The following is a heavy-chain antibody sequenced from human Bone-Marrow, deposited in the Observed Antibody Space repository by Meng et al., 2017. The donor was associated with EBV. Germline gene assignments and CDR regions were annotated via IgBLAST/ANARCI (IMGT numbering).Heavy chain of an antibody. D-gene: IGHD4-17*01. CDR3: ARSVTKEGYYFDY. CDR2: ISSSSSYI. J-gene: IGHJ4*02. Sequence: EVQLVESGGGLVKPGGSLRPSCAASGFTFSSYSMNWVRQAPGKGLEWVSSISSSSSYIYYTDSVKGRFTISRDNAKNSLYLQMNSLRAEDTAVYYCARSVTKEGYYFDYWGQGTLVTVSS. V-gene: IGHV3-21*01. CDR1: GFTFSSYS.